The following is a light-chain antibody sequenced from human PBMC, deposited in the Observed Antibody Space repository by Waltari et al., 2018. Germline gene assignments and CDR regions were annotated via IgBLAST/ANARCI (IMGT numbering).Light chain of an antibody. CDR1: QGIRND. CDR2: AAS. CDR3: LQDYDYPFT. V-gene: IGKV1-6*01. Sequence: AIQMTQSPSSLSASVGDTVINTCRASQGIRNDLGWYQQKAGGAPKLLIYAASNLQSGVPSRFSGSGSGTEFTLTISSLQPEDFATYYCLQDYDYPFTFGPGTKVDVK. J-gene: IGKJ3*01.